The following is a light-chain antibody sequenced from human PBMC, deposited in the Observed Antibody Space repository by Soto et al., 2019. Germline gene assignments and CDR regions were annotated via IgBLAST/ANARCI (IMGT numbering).Light chain of an antibody. CDR1: QSLSNTF. Sequence: NVLTQSPGTLSLSPGERATLSCRASQSLSNTFLNWYQQKPGQAPRLLIYGVFSRATGIPDRFSGSGSGTDFTLTISRLEPEDSAVYFCHQYAFSPRTFGQGTKVDIK. V-gene: IGKV3-20*01. CDR3: HQYAFSPRT. J-gene: IGKJ1*01. CDR2: GVF.